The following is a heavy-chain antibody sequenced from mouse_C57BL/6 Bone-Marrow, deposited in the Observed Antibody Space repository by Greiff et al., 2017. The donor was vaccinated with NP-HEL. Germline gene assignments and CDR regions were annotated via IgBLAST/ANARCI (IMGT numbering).Heavy chain of an antibody. V-gene: IGHV5-17*01. CDR3: ARRNFYWYFDV. Sequence: EVKLVESGGGLVKPGGSLKLSCAASGFTFSDYGMHWVRQAPEKGLEWVAYISSGSSTISYADTVKGRFTISRDNAKNTLFLQMTSLRSEDTAMYYCARRNFYWYFDVWGTGTTVTVSS. CDR1: GFTFSDYG. D-gene: IGHD2-1*01. J-gene: IGHJ1*03. CDR2: ISSGSSTI.